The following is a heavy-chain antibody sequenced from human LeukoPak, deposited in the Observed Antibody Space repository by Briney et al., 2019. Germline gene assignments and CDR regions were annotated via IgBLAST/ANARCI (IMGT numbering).Heavy chain of an antibody. D-gene: IGHD6-19*01. V-gene: IGHV4-34*01. CDR2: INHSGST. Sequence: SETLSLTCVVYGGSFSGYYWSWIRQPPGKGLEWIGEINHSGSTNYNPSLKSRVTISVDTSKNQFSLKLSSVTAADTAVYYCARGIAVASGWFDPWGQGTLVTVSS. CDR3: ARGIAVASGWFDP. CDR1: GGSFSGYY. J-gene: IGHJ5*02.